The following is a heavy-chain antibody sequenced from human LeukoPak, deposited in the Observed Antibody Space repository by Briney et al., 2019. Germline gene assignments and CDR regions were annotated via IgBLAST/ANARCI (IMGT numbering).Heavy chain of an antibody. D-gene: IGHD6-19*01. V-gene: IGHV4-38-2*02. Sequence: PSETLSLTCTVSGYSISSGYYWGWIRQPPGKGLEWIGSIYHSGRTFYNPSLKSRVTISVDTSKNQFSLKLSSVTAADTAVYYCAREQQNGYSSGWSFDSWGQGTLVTVSS. CDR2: IYHSGRT. J-gene: IGHJ5*01. CDR3: AREQQNGYSSGWSFDS. CDR1: GYSISSGYY.